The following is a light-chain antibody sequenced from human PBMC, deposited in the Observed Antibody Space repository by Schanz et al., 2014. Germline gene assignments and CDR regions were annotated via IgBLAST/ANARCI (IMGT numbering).Light chain of an antibody. CDR1: SSDIGGYNY. CDR3: AAWDDSLNAWV. J-gene: IGLJ3*02. CDR2: EVS. V-gene: IGLV2-8*01. Sequence: QSALTQPPSASGSPGQSVTISCTGTSSDIGGYNYVSWYQQHPGKAPKILIYEVSKRPSGVPDRFSGSKSGTSASMAISGLHYEDEADYYCAAWDDSLNAWVFGGGTKLAVL.